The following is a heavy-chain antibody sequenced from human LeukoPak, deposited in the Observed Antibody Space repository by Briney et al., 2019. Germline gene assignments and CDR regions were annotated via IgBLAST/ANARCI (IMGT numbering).Heavy chain of an antibody. CDR1: DCSISSSSYY. D-gene: IGHD3-9*01. Sequence: PSETLSLTCTVSDCSISSSSYYWGWIRQPPGKGLEWVGSVYYIGSTYYKPSLKSRVTISVETSNNKFFLNLRPVTDADTPVYYCARQATYDILTGYYPGFTMDSWGQGNLVTASS. J-gene: IGHJ4*02. V-gene: IGHV4-39*01. CDR2: VYYIGST. CDR3: ARQATYDILTGYYPGFTMDS.